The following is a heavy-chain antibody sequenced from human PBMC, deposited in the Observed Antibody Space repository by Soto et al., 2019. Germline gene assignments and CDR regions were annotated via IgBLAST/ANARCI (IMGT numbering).Heavy chain of an antibody. CDR3: ARGPEVRRATAPSRFDP. V-gene: IGHV1-2*04. Sequence: QVQLVQSGAEVKKPGASVKVSCKASGYTFTGYYMHWVRQAPGQGLEWMGWINPNSGGTNYAQKFQGWVTMTRDTSISTADMELSRLRSDDTAVYYCARGPEVRRATAPSRFDPWGQGTLVTVSS. D-gene: IGHD3-10*01. J-gene: IGHJ5*02. CDR1: GYTFTGYY. CDR2: INPNSGGT.